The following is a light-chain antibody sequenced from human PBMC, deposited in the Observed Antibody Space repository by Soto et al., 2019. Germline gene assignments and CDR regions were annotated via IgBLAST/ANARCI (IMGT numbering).Light chain of an antibody. CDR3: SSYTSASRYV. V-gene: IGLV2-18*02. J-gene: IGLJ1*01. Sequence: QSVLTQPPSVSGSPGQSVTISCTGTSSDVGKYDRVSWYQQPPGTAPRLIMYEVTNRPSGVPARFSGSKSGNTASLTISGLQAEDEADCFCSSYTSASRYVFGAGTKVTVL. CDR1: SSDVGKYDR. CDR2: EVT.